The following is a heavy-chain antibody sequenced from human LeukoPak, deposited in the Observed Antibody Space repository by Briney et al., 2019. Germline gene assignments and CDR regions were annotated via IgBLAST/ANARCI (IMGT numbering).Heavy chain of an antibody. Sequence: PSETLSLTCAVYGGSFSGYYWSWIRQPPGKGLEWIGEINHSGSTNYNPSLKSRVTISVDTSKNQFPLKLSSVTAADTAVYYCARGRRCSSTSCSIWFDPWGQGTLVTVSS. CDR1: GGSFSGYY. CDR3: ARGRRCSSTSCSIWFDP. D-gene: IGHD2-2*01. CDR2: INHSGST. V-gene: IGHV4-34*01. J-gene: IGHJ5*02.